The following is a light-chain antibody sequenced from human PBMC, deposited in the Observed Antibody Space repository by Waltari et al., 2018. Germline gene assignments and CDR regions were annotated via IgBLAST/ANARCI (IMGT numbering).Light chain of an antibody. Sequence: QSVLTQPPSVSGAPGQRVTIPCTGRSSNLGAGYDVPWSQQLPGTAPKLLIYGNSNRPSGVPDRFSGSKSGTSASLAITGLQAEDEADYYCQSYDSSLSGPVVFGGGTKLTVL. J-gene: IGLJ2*01. CDR1: SSNLGAGYD. V-gene: IGLV1-40*01. CDR2: GNS. CDR3: QSYDSSLSGPVV.